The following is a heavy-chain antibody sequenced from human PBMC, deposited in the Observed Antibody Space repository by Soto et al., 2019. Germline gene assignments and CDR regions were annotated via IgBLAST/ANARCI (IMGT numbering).Heavy chain of an antibody. D-gene: IGHD2-2*01. Sequence: ASVKVSCKASAYSFTSYHIHWVRQAPGQGLEWMGLINPDAGATNYAQRFQGRLRLTRDTSTSTVYMELRSLRFDDTAVYYCARGDIVLVPASEGNWFDPWGQGTLVTVSS. J-gene: IGHJ5*02. CDR3: ARGDIVLVPASEGNWFDP. CDR1: AYSFTSYH. V-gene: IGHV1-46*01. CDR2: INPDAGAT.